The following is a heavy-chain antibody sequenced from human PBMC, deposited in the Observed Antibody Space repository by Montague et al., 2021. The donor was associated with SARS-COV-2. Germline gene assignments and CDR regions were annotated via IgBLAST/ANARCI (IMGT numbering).Heavy chain of an antibody. D-gene: IGHD5-12*01. Sequence: SETLSLTCTVSGGSISSSNYYWVWIRQPPGKGLEWIGSIYDSGSTYYNPYLKSRVTISVDTSKNHFSLKLSSVTAADTAVYYCARRGRKLLPVATTIGGFDIWGQGTMVTVSS. CDR2: IYDSGST. CDR1: GGSISSSNYY. CDR3: ARRGRKLLPVATTIGGFDI. J-gene: IGHJ3*02. V-gene: IGHV4-39*02.